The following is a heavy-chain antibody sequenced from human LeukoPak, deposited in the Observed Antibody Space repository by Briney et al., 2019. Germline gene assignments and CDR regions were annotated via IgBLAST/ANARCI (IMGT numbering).Heavy chain of an antibody. V-gene: IGHV3-48*01. Sequence: GGSLRLSCAASGFTFSSYEMNWVRQAPGKGLEWVSYISSSSSTIYYADSVKGRFTISRDNAKNSLYLQMNSLRAEDTAVYYCASAITIFDYMDVWGKGTTVTVSS. J-gene: IGHJ6*03. CDR3: ASAITIFDYMDV. CDR2: ISSSSSTI. CDR1: GFTFSSYE. D-gene: IGHD3-3*01.